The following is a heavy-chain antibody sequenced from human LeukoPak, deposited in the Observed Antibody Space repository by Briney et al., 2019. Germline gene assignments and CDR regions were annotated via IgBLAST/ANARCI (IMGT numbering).Heavy chain of an antibody. CDR2: ISSSSSYI. CDR3: AKDGDFWSGPAPFDY. CDR1: GFTFSSYS. J-gene: IGHJ4*02. D-gene: IGHD3-3*01. Sequence: GGSLRLSCAASGFTFSSYSMNWVRHAPWKGLEWVSSISSSSSYIYYADSVKGRFTISRDNSKNTLYLQMNSLRAEDTAVYYCAKDGDFWSGPAPFDYWGQGTLVTVSS. V-gene: IGHV3-21*04.